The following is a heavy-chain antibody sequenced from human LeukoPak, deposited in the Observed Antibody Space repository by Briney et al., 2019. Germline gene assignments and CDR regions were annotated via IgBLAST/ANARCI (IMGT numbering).Heavy chain of an antibody. CDR2: IYNSGST. V-gene: IGHV4-59*01. Sequence: SETLSLTRIVSGGFTSEYYWSWIRQPPGKGLEWIGYIYNSGSTQYNPSLKARVSISVDTSKKQFSLRLNSVTAADTAVYYCAREPVRGDYGLDVWGQGTMATASS. CDR3: AREPVRGDYGLDV. J-gene: IGHJ3*01. D-gene: IGHD4-17*01. CDR1: GGFTSEYY.